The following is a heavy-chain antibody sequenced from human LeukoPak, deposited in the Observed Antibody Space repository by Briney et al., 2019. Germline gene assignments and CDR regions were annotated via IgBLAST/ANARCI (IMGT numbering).Heavy chain of an antibody. J-gene: IGHJ4*02. CDR3: AGTSGSYLYYFDY. CDR1: GGSISSGSYY. D-gene: IGHD1-26*01. Sequence: PSETLSLTCTVSGGSISSGSYYWSWIRQPAGKGLEWIGRIYTSGSTNYNPSLKSRVTISVDTSKNQFSLKLSSVTAADTAVYYCAGTSGSYLYYFDYWGQGTLVTVSS. V-gene: IGHV4-61*02. CDR2: IYTSGST.